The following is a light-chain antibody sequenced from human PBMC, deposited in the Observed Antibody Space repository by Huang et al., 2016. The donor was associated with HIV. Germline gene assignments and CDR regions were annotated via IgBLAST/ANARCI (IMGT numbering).Light chain of an antibody. J-gene: IGKJ4*01. V-gene: IGKV3-11*01. CDR3: QQRTSWPLT. CDR2: DAS. Sequence: EIVLTQSPATLSLSPGERATLSCRASQNVNNDLAWYHQRPGQAPRLLIYDASHRATGIPARFSGSTSGTDFTLTIRSLEPEDSGVYYCQQRTSWPLTFGGGTKVEIK. CDR1: QNVNND.